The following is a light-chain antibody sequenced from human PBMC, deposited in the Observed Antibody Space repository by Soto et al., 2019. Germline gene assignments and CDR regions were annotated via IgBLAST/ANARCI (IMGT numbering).Light chain of an antibody. V-gene: IGLV1-47*01. Sequence: QSVLAQPPSASGTPGQRVTISCSGSSSNIGSNYVYWYQQFPGSAPKLLIYRNDQRPSGVPDRFSGSKSGTSASLAISGPRSEDDAEYSCAAWDDSLTAVVFGGGTQLTVL. J-gene: IGLJ3*02. CDR2: RND. CDR1: SSNIGSNY. CDR3: AAWDDSLTAVV.